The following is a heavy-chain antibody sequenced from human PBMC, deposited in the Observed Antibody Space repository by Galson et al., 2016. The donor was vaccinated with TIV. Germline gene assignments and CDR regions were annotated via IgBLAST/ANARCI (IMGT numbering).Heavy chain of an antibody. CDR1: GLSFSINY. CDR2: ISDGGNT. D-gene: IGHD2-15*01. J-gene: IGHJ6*02. Sequence: SLRLSCAASGLSFSINYMTWVRQAPGKGLEWVSLISDGGNTYYPDSVKGRFTISRDKVKNILYLHMNTVRVEDAAGYYCARDRMVDPTYYFYYYGMDVWGQGTAVTVSS. CDR3: ARDRMVDPTYYFYYYGMDV. V-gene: IGHV3-66*02.